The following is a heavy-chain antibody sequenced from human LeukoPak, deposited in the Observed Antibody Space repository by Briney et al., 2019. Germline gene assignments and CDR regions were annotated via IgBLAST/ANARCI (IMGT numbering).Heavy chain of an antibody. D-gene: IGHD3-22*01. CDR1: GYTFTSYY. V-gene: IGHV1-46*01. J-gene: IGHJ5*02. Sequence: ASVTLSCKASGYTFTSYYMHWVRQAPGQGLEWMGIINPSGGSTSYAQKFQGRVTMTRDTSTSTVYMELSSLRSEDTAVYYCARVGAIVDSSGYYYDWFDPWGQGTLVTVSS. CDR2: INPSGGST. CDR3: ARVGAIVDSSGYYYDWFDP.